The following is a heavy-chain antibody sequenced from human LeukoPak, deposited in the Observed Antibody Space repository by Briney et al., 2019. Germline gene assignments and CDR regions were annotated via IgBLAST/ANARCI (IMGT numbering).Heavy chain of an antibody. D-gene: IGHD3-22*01. CDR2: IYYSGST. J-gene: IGHJ4*02. CDR1: GGSISSYY. V-gene: IGHV4-59*01. CDR3: ARPVAGYNDRPFDH. Sequence: SETLSLTCTVSGGSISSYYWSWIRQPPGKGLEWIGYIYYSGSTNYNPSLKSRVTISVDTSKNQFSLKLNSVTTADTAVYYCARPVAGYNDRPFDHWGQGTLVTVSS.